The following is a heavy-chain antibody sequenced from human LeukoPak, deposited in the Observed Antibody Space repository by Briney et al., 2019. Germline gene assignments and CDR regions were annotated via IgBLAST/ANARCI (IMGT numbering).Heavy chain of an antibody. CDR3: TTGTMGSGNSDH. D-gene: IGHD3-10*01. V-gene: IGHV3-15*01. CDR2: IKANSDGGTT. CDR1: GFTFKYAW. J-gene: IGHJ4*02. Sequence: GGSLRLSCAASGFTFKYAWMKWVRQAPGKGLEWVGRIKANSDGGTTDYAAPVKGRFTISRDDSNNVLYLQMSSLKTEDTGVYYCTTGTMGSGNSDHWGQGTLVTVSS.